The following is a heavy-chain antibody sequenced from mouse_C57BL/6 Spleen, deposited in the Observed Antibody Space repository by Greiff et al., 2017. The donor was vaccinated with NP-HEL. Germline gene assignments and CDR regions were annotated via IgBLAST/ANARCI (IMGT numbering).Heavy chain of an antibody. Sequence: QVQLKESGAELVKPGASVKISCKASGYAFSSYWMNWVKQRPGKGLEWIGQIYPGDGDTNYNGKFKGKATLTADKSSSTAYMQLSSLTSEDSAVYFCARSEEGLLPYWGQGTTLTVSS. J-gene: IGHJ2*01. D-gene: IGHD2-3*01. CDR2: IYPGDGDT. CDR3: ARSEEGLLPY. CDR1: GYAFSSYW. V-gene: IGHV1-80*01.